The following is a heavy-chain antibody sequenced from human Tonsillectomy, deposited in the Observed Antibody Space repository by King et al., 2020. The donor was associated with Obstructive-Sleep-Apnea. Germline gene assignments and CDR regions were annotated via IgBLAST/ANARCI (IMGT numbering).Heavy chain of an antibody. D-gene: IGHD1-1*01. CDR2: ISWSSGSI. J-gene: IGHJ5*02. V-gene: IGHV3-9*01. CDR3: AKVFLAQLQPIGRSDP. Sequence: VQLVESGGGLVQPGGSLRLSCAASGFTFDDYAMHWVRQAPGKGLEWVSGISWSSGSIGYADSVKGRFTISRDNARNSLYLEMNSLRAEDTALYYCAKVFLAQLQPIGRSDPWGRGPLAT. CDR1: GFTFDDYA.